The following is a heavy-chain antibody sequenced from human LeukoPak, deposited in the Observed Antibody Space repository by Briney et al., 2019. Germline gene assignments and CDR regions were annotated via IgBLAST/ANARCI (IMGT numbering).Heavy chain of an antibody. D-gene: IGHD3-9*01. V-gene: IGHV4-39*07. Sequence: SETLSLTCTVSGGSISSSSYYWGWIRQPPGKGLEWIGSIYYSGSTNYNPSLKSRVTISVDKSKNQFSLKLSSVTAADTAVYYCARVRALRYFDRMNWFDPWGQGTLVTVSS. J-gene: IGHJ5*02. CDR1: GGSISSSSYY. CDR3: ARVRALRYFDRMNWFDP. CDR2: IYYSGST.